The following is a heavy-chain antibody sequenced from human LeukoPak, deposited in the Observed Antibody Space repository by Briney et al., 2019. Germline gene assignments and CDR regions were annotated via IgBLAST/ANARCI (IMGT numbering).Heavy chain of an antibody. D-gene: IGHD5-18*01. V-gene: IGHV1-69*04. CDR3: ARDRPRRGYSYSNIDY. J-gene: IGHJ4*02. CDR2: IIPILGIA. Sequence: ASVKVSCKASGGTFSSYAISWVRQAPGQGLEWMGRIIPILGIANYAQKFQGRVTITADKSTSTAYMELSSLRSEDTAVYYCARDRPRRGYSYSNIDYWGQGTLVTVSS. CDR1: GGTFSSYA.